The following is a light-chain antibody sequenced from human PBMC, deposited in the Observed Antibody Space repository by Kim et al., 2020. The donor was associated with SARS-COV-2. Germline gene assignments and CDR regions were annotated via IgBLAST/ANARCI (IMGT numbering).Light chain of an antibody. CDR3: QQRSNWPRT. J-gene: IGKJ2*01. Sequence: EIVMTQSPATLSVSPGERATLSCRASQSVGSNLAWYQQKPGQAPRLLISGASTRATGIPARFSGSGSGTDFTLTISSLEPEDFAVYYCQQRSNWPRTFGQGTKLEI. CDR2: GAS. V-gene: IGKV3-15*01. CDR1: QSVGSN.